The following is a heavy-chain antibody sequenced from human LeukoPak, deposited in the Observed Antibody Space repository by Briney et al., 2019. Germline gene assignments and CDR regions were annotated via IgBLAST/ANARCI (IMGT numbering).Heavy chain of an antibody. Sequence: SETLSLTCTVSGGSISSYYWSWIRQPPGKGLEWIGYIYYSGSTNYNPSLKSRVTISVGTSKNQFSLKLSSVTAADTAVYYCARVVLRFLEWLPRSWFDPWGQGTLVTVSS. CDR1: GGSISSYY. V-gene: IGHV4-59*01. CDR2: IYYSGST. CDR3: ARVVLRFLEWLPRSWFDP. D-gene: IGHD3-3*01. J-gene: IGHJ5*02.